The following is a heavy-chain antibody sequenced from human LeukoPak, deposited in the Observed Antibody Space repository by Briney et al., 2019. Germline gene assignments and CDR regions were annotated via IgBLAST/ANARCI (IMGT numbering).Heavy chain of an antibody. CDR3: ARDRGSGSYYYMDV. D-gene: IGHD3-10*01. Sequence: SVKVSCKASGGTFSSYAISWVRQAPGQGLEWMGGIIPIFGTANYAQKFQGRVTITTDESTSTAYMELSSLRSEGTAVYYCARDRGSGSYYYMDVWGKGTTVTVSS. CDR2: IIPIFGTA. J-gene: IGHJ6*03. CDR1: GGTFSSYA. V-gene: IGHV1-69*05.